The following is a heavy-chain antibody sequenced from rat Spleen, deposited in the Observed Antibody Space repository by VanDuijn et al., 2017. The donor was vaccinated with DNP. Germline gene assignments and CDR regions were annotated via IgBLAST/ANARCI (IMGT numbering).Heavy chain of an antibody. Sequence: VQPSQTLSLTCTVSGFSLTDYSVHWVRQPPGKVLEWIAAISSGGSTYYNSALKSRLSISRDTSKSQVFLKMNSLQTEDTAIYYCTRAGDAWGQGTSVTVSS. V-gene: IGHV2-19*01. CDR2: ISSGGST. J-gene: IGHJ4*01. CDR3: TRAGDA. CDR1: GFSLTDYS.